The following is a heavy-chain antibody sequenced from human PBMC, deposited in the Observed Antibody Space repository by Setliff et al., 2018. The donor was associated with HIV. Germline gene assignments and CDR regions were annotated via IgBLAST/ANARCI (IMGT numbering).Heavy chain of an antibody. Sequence: RASVKVSCKVSGFTLREVSMHWVRQAPAKGLEWMGYFDPEDGETVYALKFQGRVTMTEDTSTDTAYMELSGLRSEDTAVYYCAIDMVGGWLRPMPDFWGQGALVTVS. V-gene: IGHV1-24*01. CDR1: GFTLREVS. D-gene: IGHD2-2*01. CDR2: FDPEDGET. J-gene: IGHJ4*02. CDR3: AIDMVGGWLRPMPDF.